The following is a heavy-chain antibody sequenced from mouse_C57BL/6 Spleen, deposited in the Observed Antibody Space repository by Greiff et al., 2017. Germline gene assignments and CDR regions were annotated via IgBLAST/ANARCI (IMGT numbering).Heavy chain of an antibody. D-gene: IGHD1-1*01. CDR3: ARHQITTVVEGFAY. V-gene: IGHV5-12*01. CDR1: GFTFSDYY. Sequence: EVNLVESGGGLVQPGGSLKLSCAASGFTFSDYYMYWVRQTPEKRLEWVAYISNGGGSTYYPDTVKGRFTISRDNAKNTLYLQMSRLKSEDTALYYCARHQITTVVEGFAYCGEEALVSVSA. CDR2: ISNGGGST. J-gene: IGHJ3*01.